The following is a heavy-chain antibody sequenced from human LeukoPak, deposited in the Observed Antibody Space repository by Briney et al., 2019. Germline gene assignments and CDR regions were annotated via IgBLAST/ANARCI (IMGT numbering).Heavy chain of an antibody. Sequence: SETLSLTCTVSGYSISSGYYWGWIRQPPGKGLEWIGSIYHSGSTYYNPSLKSRVTISVDTSKNQFSLKLSSVTAADTAVYYCVRMSIAAPLYYFDYWGQGTLVTVSS. J-gene: IGHJ4*02. V-gene: IGHV4-38-2*02. CDR2: IYHSGST. D-gene: IGHD6-6*01. CDR1: GYSISSGYY. CDR3: VRMSIAAPLYYFDY.